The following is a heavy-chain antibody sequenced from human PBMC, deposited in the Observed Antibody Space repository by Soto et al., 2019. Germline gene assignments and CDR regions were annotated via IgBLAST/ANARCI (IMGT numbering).Heavy chain of an antibody. CDR3: ARTRSFTLGFYYDGMDV. D-gene: IGHD6-6*01. CDR1: GYSFASYW. CDR2: INPGDSDT. J-gene: IGHJ6*02. V-gene: IGHV5-51*01. Sequence: GESLKISCQGSGYSFASYWIGWVRQMPGKDLEWMGIINPGDSDTRYSPSFQGQVTISADKSLRTAYLQWTSLKASDTALYYCARTRSFTLGFYYDGMDVWGQGTTVTVSS.